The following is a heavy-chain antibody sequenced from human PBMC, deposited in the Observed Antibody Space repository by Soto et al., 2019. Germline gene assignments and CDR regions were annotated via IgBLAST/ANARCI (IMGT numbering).Heavy chain of an antibody. CDR1: GFTFSSYG. V-gene: IGHV3-33*01. CDR3: ARDKLYRSFDY. J-gene: IGHJ4*02. Sequence: GGSLRLSYAASGFTFSSYGMHWVRQAPGKGLEWVAVIWYDGSNKYYADSVKGRFTISRDNSKNTLYLQMNSLGAEDTAVYYCARDKLYRSFDYWGQGTLVTVSS. CDR2: IWYDGSNK.